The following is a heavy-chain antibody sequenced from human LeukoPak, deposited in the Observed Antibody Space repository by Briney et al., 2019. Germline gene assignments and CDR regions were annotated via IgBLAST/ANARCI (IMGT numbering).Heavy chain of an antibody. V-gene: IGHV3-48*02. CDR2: ISSSSSTI. D-gene: IGHD3-22*01. J-gene: IGHJ4*02. CDR3: ARVRRDSSGYLIGFDY. Sequence: GGSLRLSCAASGFTFSSYSMNWVRQAPGKGLEWVSYISSSSSTIYYADSAKGRFTISRDNAKNSLYLQMNSLRDEDTAVYYCARVRRDSSGYLIGFDYWGQGTLVTVSS. CDR1: GFTFSSYS.